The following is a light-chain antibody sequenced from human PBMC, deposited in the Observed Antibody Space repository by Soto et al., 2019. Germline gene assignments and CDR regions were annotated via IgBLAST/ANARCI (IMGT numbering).Light chain of an antibody. CDR2: RNN. CDR1: SSNIGSHS. V-gene: IGLV1-44*01. Sequence: QSVLTQPPSASGTPGQSVTISCSGSSSNIGSHSVDWYQQLPGTAPKLLIFRNNQRPSGVPDRFSGSKSGTSASLAISGLRSEDEADYYCAARDDSLNAVIFGGGTKRTVL. J-gene: IGLJ2*01. CDR3: AARDDSLNAVI.